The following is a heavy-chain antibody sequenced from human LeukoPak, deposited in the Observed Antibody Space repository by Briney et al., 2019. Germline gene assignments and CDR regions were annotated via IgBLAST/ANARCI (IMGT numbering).Heavy chain of an antibody. CDR2: IYTSGST. J-gene: IGHJ4*02. Sequence: SETLSLTCTVSGGFISNFYWSWIRQPAGKGLEWIGRIYTSGSTTYNPSLKSRVTMSMDTSKNQFSLKLSSVTAADTAVYYCARGAQYNWNVYDYWGQGTLVTVSS. CDR3: ARGAQYNWNVYDY. CDR1: GGFISNFY. D-gene: IGHD1-20*01. V-gene: IGHV4-4*07.